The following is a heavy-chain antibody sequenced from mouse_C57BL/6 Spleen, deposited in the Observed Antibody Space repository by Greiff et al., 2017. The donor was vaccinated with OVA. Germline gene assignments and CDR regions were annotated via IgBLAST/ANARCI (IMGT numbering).Heavy chain of an antibody. CDR2: IYPGGGYT. Sequence: QVQLKQSGAELVRPGTSVKMSCKASGYTFTNYWIGWAKQRPGHGLEWIGDIYPGGGYTNYNEKFKGKATLTADTSSSTAYMQCSRLTSEDSASYYCARGHYYGSSDWDFDDWGTGTTVTVS. CDR3: ARGHYYGSSDWDFDD. J-gene: IGHJ1*03. V-gene: IGHV1-63*01. CDR1: GYTFTNYW. D-gene: IGHD1-1*01.